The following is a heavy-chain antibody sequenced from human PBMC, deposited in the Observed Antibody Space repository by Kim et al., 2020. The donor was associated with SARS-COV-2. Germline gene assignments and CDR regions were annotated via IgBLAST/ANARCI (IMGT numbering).Heavy chain of an antibody. J-gene: IGHJ4*02. D-gene: IGHD2-15*01. V-gene: IGHV3-11*06. Sequence: VKGRFTISRDNVKKSVYLQMNSLRVEDTAVYYCATTLGYCRGGSCFPEGYWGQGTLVTVSS. CDR3: ATTLGYCRGGSCFPEGY.